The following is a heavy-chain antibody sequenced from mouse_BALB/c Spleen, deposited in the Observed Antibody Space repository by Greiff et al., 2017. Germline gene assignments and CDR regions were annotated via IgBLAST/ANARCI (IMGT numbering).Heavy chain of an antibody. V-gene: IGHV2-6-7*01. D-gene: IGHD1-1*01. CDR3: ARDDYYGSSSFAY. CDR2: IWGDGST. Sequence: VKLMESGPGLVAPSQSLSITCTVSGFSLTGYGVNWVRQPPGKGLEWLGMIWGDGSTDYNSALKSRLSISKDNSKSQVFLKMNSLQTDDTARYYCARDDYYGSSSFAYWGQGTLVTVSA. J-gene: IGHJ3*01. CDR1: GFSLTGYG.